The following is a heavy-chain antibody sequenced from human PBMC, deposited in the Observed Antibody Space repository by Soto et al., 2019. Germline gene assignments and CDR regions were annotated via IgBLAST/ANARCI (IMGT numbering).Heavy chain of an antibody. CDR3: ATMTTVTTALDY. V-gene: IGHV1-69*06. CDR1: GGTFSSYA. J-gene: IGHJ4*02. CDR2: IIPIFGTA. Sequence: SVKVSCKASGGTFSSYAISWVRQAPGQGLEWMGGIIPIFGTANYAQKFQGRVTITADKSTSTAYMELSSLRSEDTAVYYCATMTTVTTALDYWGQGTPVTVSS. D-gene: IGHD4-17*01.